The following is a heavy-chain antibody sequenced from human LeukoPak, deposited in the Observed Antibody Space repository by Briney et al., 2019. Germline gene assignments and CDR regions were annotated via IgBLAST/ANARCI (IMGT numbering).Heavy chain of an antibody. Sequence: GRSLKLSCAASGFTFSDYAMQWVRQAPGKGLEWVAVISNDGGEKRYADSVKGRFTISRDSSEKMLYLQMNSLRPEDTALYYCAREPHRDGSAYYADCWGQGTLVTVSS. D-gene: IGHD3-3*01. CDR3: AREPHRDGSAYYADC. CDR1: GFTFSDYA. J-gene: IGHJ4*02. V-gene: IGHV3-30*04. CDR2: ISNDGGEK.